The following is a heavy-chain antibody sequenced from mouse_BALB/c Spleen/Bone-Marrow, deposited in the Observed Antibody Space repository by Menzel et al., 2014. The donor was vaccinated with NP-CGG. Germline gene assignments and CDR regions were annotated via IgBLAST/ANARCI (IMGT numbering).Heavy chain of an antibody. V-gene: IGHV14-3*02. D-gene: IGHD1-2*01. CDR3: ARYRLGTYFDY. J-gene: IGHJ2*01. CDR1: GFNTKDTY. Sequence: VQLQQSGAELVKPGASVKLSCTASGFNTKDTYMHWVKQRPEQGLEWIGRIDPANGNTKYDPKFQGKATITADTSSNTAYLQISSLTSEDTAVYYCARYRLGTYFDYRGQGTTLTVSS. CDR2: IDPANGNT.